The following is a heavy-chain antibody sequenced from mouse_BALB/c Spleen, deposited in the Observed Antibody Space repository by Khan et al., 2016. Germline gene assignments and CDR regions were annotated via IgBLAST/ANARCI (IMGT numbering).Heavy chain of an antibody. CDR1: GFTFSSFG. J-gene: IGHJ4*01. Sequence: EVELVESGGGLVQPGGSRKLSCAASGFTFSSFGMPWVRQAPEKGLAWVAYISSGSSTIYHADTVKGRFTISRDNPKNILFQPMASLRSEASPMPYGAGAGGRNADAMGYWGQGTSVTVSS. V-gene: IGHV5-17*02. CDR2: ISSGSSTI. CDR3: AGAGGRNADAMGY.